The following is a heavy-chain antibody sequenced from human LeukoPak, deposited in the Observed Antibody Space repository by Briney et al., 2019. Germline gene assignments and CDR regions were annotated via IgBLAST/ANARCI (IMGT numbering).Heavy chain of an antibody. CDR1: GGSISSYY. CDR3: ARDGYSYGYYYYYYMDV. V-gene: IGHV4-59*01. Sequence: SETLSLXCTVSGGSISSYYWSWSRQPPGKGLEWIGHIYYSGSTNYNPSLKSRVTISVDTSKNQFSLKLSSVTAADTAVYYCARDGYSYGYYYYYYMDVWGKGTTVTVSS. D-gene: IGHD5-18*01. CDR2: IYYSGST. J-gene: IGHJ6*03.